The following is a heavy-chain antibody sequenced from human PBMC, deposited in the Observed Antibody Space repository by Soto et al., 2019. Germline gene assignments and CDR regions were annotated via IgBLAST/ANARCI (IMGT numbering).Heavy chain of an antibody. CDR2: ISYDGSNK. CDR1: GFTFSSYA. J-gene: IGHJ6*02. D-gene: IGHD4-17*01. V-gene: IGHV3-30-3*01. CDR3: ARSNDYGDYAPLDYYYGMDV. Sequence: GGSLRLSCAASGFTFSSYAMHWVRQAPGKGLEWVAVISYDGSNKYYADSVKGRFTISRDNSKNTLYLQMNSLRAEDTAVYYCARSNDYGDYAPLDYYYGMDVWGQGTTVTVSS.